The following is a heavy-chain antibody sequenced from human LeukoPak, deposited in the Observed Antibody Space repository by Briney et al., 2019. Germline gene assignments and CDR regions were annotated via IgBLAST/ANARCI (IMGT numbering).Heavy chain of an antibody. CDR1: GYTFTGYY. CDR2: IDPNSGGT. J-gene: IGHJ4*02. CDR3: ARVHLRDYYDSSGTFDY. V-gene: IGHV1-2*02. D-gene: IGHD3-22*01. Sequence: VASVKVSCKASGYTFTGYYMHWVRQAPGQWLEWMGWIDPNSGGTNYAQKFQGRVTMTRDTSISTAYMELSRLRSDDTAVYYCARVHLRDYYDSSGTFDYWGQGTLVTVSS.